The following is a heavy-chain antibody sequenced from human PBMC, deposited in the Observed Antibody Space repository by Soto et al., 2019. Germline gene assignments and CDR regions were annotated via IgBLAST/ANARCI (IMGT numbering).Heavy chain of an antibody. J-gene: IGHJ6*02. V-gene: IGHV5-51*01. CDR1: GYSFTSYW. Sequence: GESLKISCKGSGYSFTSYWIGWVRQMPGKGLEWMGIIYPGDSDTRYSPSFQGQVTISADKSISTAYLQWSSLKASDTAMYYCARSLGTLHYYYGMDVWGQGTTVTVSS. CDR2: IYPGDSDT. CDR3: ARSLGTLHYYYGMDV.